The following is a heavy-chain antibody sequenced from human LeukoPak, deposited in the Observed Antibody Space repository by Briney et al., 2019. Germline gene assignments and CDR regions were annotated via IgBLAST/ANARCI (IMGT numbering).Heavy chain of an antibody. D-gene: IGHD5-24*01. V-gene: IGHV3-48*04. J-gene: IGHJ3*02. Sequence: GGSLRLSCAASGFTFSSYSMNWVRQAPGKGLEWVSYISSSSGTIYYADSVKGRFTISRDNAKNTLYLQMNSLRAEDTAVYYCARDKGGYNLYAFDIWGQGTMVTVSS. CDR2: ISSSSGTI. CDR1: GFTFSSYS. CDR3: ARDKGGYNLYAFDI.